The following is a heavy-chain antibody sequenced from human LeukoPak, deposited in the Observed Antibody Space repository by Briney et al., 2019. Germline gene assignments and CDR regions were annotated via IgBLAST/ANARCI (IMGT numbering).Heavy chain of an antibody. CDR1: GYTLTALS. Sequence: SVNVSCNVSGYTLTALSIHSVRQAPGKGLEGRRGFDPEDGETIYAQKLQGRVTMTEDTSTDTAYMELSSLRSEDTAVYYCATMIAVASPFDYWGQGSLVTVSS. CDR3: ATMIAVASPFDY. D-gene: IGHD6-19*01. CDR2: FDPEDGET. J-gene: IGHJ4*02. V-gene: IGHV1-24*01.